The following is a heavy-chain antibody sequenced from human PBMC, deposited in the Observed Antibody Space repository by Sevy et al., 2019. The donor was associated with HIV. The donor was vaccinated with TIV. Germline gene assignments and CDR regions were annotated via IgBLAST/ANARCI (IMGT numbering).Heavy chain of an antibody. J-gene: IGHJ3*02. Sequence: GGSLRLSCAASGFTFSNYNMNWVRQAQGEGLKWVPSISSRSADIYYTDSVKGRFTVSRDNSRKSLFLQMNGLSAEDTALYYCARDLLVGSTYVFDIWGRGTMVTVSS. CDR2: ISSRSADI. D-gene: IGHD1-26*01. V-gene: IGHV3-21*01. CDR1: GFTFSNYN. CDR3: ARDLLVGSTYVFDI.